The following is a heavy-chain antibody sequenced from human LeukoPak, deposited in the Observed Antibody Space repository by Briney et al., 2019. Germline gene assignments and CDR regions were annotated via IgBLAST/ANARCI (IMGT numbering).Heavy chain of an antibody. CDR2: INPNSGGT. CDR3: AREGPIAAAGNSAFDI. V-gene: IGHV1-2*02. CDR1: GYTFTGYY. Sequence: ASVKVSCKASGYTFTGYYMHWVRQAPGQGLEWMGWINPNSGGTNYAQKFQGRVTMTRDTSISTAYMELSRLRSDDTAVYYCAREGPIAAAGNSAFDIWGQGTMVTVSS. J-gene: IGHJ3*02. D-gene: IGHD6-13*01.